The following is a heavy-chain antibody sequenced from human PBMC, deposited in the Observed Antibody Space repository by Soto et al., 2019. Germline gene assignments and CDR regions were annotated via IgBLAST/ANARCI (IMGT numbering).Heavy chain of an antibody. CDR2: INHSGST. J-gene: IGHJ6*02. Sequence: SETLSLTCAVYGGSFSGYYWSWIRQPPGKGLEWIGEINHSGSTNYNPSLKSRVTISVDTSKNQFSLKLSSVNAADTAVYYCARSTFVVVPAANYYYYYGMDVWGHGTTVTVSS. V-gene: IGHV4-34*01. CDR1: GGSFSGYY. D-gene: IGHD2-2*01. CDR3: ARSTFVVVPAANYYYYYGMDV.